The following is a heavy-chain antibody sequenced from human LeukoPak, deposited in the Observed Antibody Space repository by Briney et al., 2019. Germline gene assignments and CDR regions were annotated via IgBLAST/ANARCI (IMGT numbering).Heavy chain of an antibody. V-gene: IGHV4-38-2*02. CDR2: IYHSGST. J-gene: IGHJ4*02. CDR1: GYSISSCYY. CDR3: ARARGGQFDY. Sequence: SETLSLTCTVSGYSISSCYYWGWIRHPPGNGLDWIGSIYHSGSTYYNPSLKSRVTISVDTSKTQFSLKLSSVTAADTAVYYCARARGGQFDYWGQGTLVTVSS.